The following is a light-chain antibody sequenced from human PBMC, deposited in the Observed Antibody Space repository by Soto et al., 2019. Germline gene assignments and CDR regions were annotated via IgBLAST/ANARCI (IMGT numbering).Light chain of an antibody. CDR2: AAS. CDR1: QGISNF. J-gene: IGKJ5*01. Sequence: DIQMTQSPSSLSASVGDRVTITCRASQGISNFLAWYQQKPGKVPKLLISAASTLQSGVPSRLSGSGFGTDFTLTITSLQPEDVATYYCQKYSSVITFGQGTRLEIK. CDR3: QKYSSVIT. V-gene: IGKV1-27*01.